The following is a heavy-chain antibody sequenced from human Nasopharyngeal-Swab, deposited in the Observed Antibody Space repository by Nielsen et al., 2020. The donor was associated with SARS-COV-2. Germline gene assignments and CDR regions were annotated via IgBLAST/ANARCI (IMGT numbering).Heavy chain of an antibody. V-gene: IGHV3-7*01. Sequence: GVSLKISCGASGFTFSSYRMNWVRQAPGKGLEWVANIKEDGSEKYYVDSLKGRFTISRDNARNSLYLQMNSLSAEDTAVYYCARENSGWNDYWGQGTLVTVSS. CDR2: IKEDGSEK. CDR1: GFTFSSYR. CDR3: ARENSGWNDY. D-gene: IGHD6-19*01. J-gene: IGHJ4*02.